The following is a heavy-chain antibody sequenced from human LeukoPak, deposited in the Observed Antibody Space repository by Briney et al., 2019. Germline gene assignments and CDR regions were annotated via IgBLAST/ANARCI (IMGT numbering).Heavy chain of an antibody. CDR1: GYIFNDYY. CDR3: ARDKSTTVRFLQYY. V-gene: IGHV1-2*02. D-gene: IGHD3-3*01. CDR2: INPNSGVT. Sequence: ASVKVSCKASGYIFNDYYMHWVRQAPGQGLEWMGWINPNSGVTKYAQKFQGRVSMTRDMSISTAYMELSSLRSDDTAVYYCARDKSTTVRFLQYYWGQGTLVTVSS. J-gene: IGHJ4*02.